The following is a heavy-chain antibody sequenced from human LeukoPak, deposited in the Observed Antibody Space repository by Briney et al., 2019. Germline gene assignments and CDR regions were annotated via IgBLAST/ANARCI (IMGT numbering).Heavy chain of an antibody. D-gene: IGHD7-27*01. V-gene: IGHV3-23*01. Sequence: GGSLRLSCAASGFTFNNFTMNWVRQAPGKGLEWVSSVNFRGTISYYADSVKGRFTISRDNSKNTLFLQMDSLRAEDAAIYYCAKGERGIDYWGQGTLVTVSS. J-gene: IGHJ4*02. CDR3: AKGERGIDY. CDR2: VNFRGTIS. CDR1: GFTFNNFT.